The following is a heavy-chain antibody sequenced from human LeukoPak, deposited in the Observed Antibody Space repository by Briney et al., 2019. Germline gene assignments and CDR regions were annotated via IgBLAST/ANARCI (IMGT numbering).Heavy chain of an antibody. Sequence: GGSLRLSCAASGFTFSDYYMTWIRQAPGKGLEWLSYISSSGSTIYYADSVKGRFSISRDNAKNSLYLQMNSLRAEDTAVYYCAELGITMIGGVWGKGTTVTISS. J-gene: IGHJ6*04. CDR1: GFTFSDYY. CDR3: AELGITMIGGV. D-gene: IGHD3-10*02. V-gene: IGHV3-11*04. CDR2: ISSSGSTI.